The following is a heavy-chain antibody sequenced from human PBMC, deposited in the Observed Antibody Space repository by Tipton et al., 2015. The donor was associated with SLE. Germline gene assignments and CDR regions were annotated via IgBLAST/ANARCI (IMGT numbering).Heavy chain of an antibody. Sequence: TLSLTCAVYGGSFSSYYWSWIRQPPGKGLEWIGYIYYSGSTNYNPSLKSRVTISVDTSKNQFSLKLSSVTAADTAVYYCARVPFYYYYYMDVWGKGTTVTVSS. CDR3: ARVPFYYYYYMDV. CDR1: GGSFSSYY. J-gene: IGHJ6*03. V-gene: IGHV4-59*01. CDR2: IYYSGST.